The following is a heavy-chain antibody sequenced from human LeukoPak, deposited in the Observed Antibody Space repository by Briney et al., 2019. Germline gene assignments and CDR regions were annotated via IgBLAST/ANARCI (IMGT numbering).Heavy chain of an antibody. J-gene: IGHJ4*02. CDR3: AKGSDRSGSYYLDY. V-gene: IGHV3-23*01. D-gene: IGHD3-10*01. Sequence: GGSLRLSCAASAFTFGNYAMNWVRQAPGKGLEWVSGLSGSGASTYYADSVKGRFTISRDNSKNTLYLQMNRLRAGDTAVYYCAKGSDRSGSYYLDYWRQGTLVTVSS. CDR1: AFTFGNYA. CDR2: LSGSGAST.